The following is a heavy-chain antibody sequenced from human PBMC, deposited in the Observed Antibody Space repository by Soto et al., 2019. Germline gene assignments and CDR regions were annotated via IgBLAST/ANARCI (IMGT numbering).Heavy chain of an antibody. CDR3: ARVPSPFDYYYAMDV. J-gene: IGHJ6*02. V-gene: IGHV4-30-4*01. CDR1: GDSISSGNKY. D-gene: IGHD3-16*01. CDR2: VFSSGTT. Sequence: SETLSLTCTVSGDSISSGNKYWSWIRQPPGKGLEWNGYVFSSGTTYYNPSLKGRVSISLDASENQFSLKFASVTDADSAVYYCARVPSPFDYYYAMDVWGQGTTVTVSS.